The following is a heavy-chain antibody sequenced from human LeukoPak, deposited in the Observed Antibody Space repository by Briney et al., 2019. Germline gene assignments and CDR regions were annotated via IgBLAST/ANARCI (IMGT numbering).Heavy chain of an antibody. V-gene: IGHV3-30*18. J-gene: IGHJ3*02. CDR2: ISYDGSNK. D-gene: IGHD3-10*01. CDR3: AEDKPLYYYGSGSAVGDAFDI. CDR1: GFTFSSYG. Sequence: GGSLRLPCAASGFTFSSYGMHWVRQAPGKGLEWVAVISYDGSNKYYADSVKGRFTISRDNSKNTLYLQMNSLRAEDTAVYYCAEDKPLYYYGSGSAVGDAFDIWGQGTMVTVSS.